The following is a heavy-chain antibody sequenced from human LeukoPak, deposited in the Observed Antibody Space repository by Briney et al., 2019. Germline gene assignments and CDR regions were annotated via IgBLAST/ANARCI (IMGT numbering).Heavy chain of an antibody. V-gene: IGHV3-9*01. J-gene: IGHJ3*02. D-gene: IGHD1-26*01. CDR2: ISWNSGSI. CDR1: GFTFDDYA. CDR3: AKSRWETYAVRAFDI. Sequence: GGSLRLSCAASGFTFDDYAMHWVRQAPGKGLEWVSGISWNSGSIGYADSVKGRFTISRDNPKNALYLQMNSLRAEDTATYYCAKSRWETYAVRAFDIWGQGTMVTVSS.